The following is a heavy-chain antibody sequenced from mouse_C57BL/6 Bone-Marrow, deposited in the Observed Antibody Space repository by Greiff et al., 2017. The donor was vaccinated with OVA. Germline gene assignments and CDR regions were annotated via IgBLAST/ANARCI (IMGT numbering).Heavy chain of an antibody. CDR2: ISDGGSYT. J-gene: IGHJ2*01. D-gene: IGHD2-3*01. CDR1: GFTFSSYA. V-gene: IGHV5-4*01. CDR3: AREEDDPYYFEY. Sequence: EVQGVESGGGLVKPGGSLKLSCAASGFTFSSYAMSWVRQTPEKRLEWVATISDGGSYTYYPDNVKGRFTISRDNATNNLYMQIRHLKSADTAMFYCAREEDDPYYFEYRGQGATRSVS.